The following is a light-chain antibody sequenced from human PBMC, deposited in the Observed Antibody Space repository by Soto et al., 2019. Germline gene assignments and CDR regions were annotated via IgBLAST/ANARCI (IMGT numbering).Light chain of an antibody. V-gene: IGKV1-39*01. CDR1: QSIDSY. CDR2: AAS. Sequence: DIQMTQSPSSLSASVGHRVTITCRASQSIDSYVNWYQQKPGRAPNLLIYAASSLHSGVPSRGSGGESGTDFTRTIRSLQPEDFATYYCQQSYGTPWTFGRGTKVEIK. J-gene: IGKJ1*01. CDR3: QQSYGTPWT.